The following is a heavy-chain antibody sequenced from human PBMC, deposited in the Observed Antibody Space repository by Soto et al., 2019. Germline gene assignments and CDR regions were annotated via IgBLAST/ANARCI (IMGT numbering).Heavy chain of an antibody. V-gene: IGHV4-59*01. Sequence: SETLSLTCTVSGGSISSYYWSWIRQPPGKGLEWIGYIYYSGSTNYNPSLKSRVTISVDTSKNQFSLKLSSVTAADTAVYYCARGDYDFLTGYYPSWFDPWGQGTLVTVSS. CDR2: IYYSGST. D-gene: IGHD3-9*01. CDR3: ARGDYDFLTGYYPSWFDP. CDR1: GGSISSYY. J-gene: IGHJ5*02.